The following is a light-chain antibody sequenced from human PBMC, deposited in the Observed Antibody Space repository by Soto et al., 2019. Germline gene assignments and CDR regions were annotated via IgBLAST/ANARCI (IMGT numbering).Light chain of an antibody. V-gene: IGLV1-44*01. CDR3: AAWDDGLNGFWV. Sequence: QSVLTQPPSASGTPGQRVAISCSGSSSNIGSNTVNWYQQLPGTAPKVLIYSNNQRPSGVPDRFSGSKSGTSAFLAISGLQSEDEADYYCAAWDDGLNGFWVFGTGTKVTVL. CDR2: SNN. CDR1: SSNIGSNT. J-gene: IGLJ1*01.